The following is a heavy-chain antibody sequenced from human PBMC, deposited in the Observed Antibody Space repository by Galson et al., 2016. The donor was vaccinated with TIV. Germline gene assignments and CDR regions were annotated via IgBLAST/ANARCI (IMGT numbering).Heavy chain of an antibody. V-gene: IGHV4-61*02. CDR3: ARASFGSGTYYHYFDF. D-gene: IGHD3-10*01. Sequence: TLSLTCTVSGGSIRGGNYYWSWIRQSAGKGLEWIGRFYSSGNSDYKPSLRRRVTISGDKSKNQVSLTLPSVTAADTAVYYCARASFGSGTYYHYFDFWG. J-gene: IGHJ4*01. CDR1: GGSIRGGNYY. CDR2: FYSSGNS.